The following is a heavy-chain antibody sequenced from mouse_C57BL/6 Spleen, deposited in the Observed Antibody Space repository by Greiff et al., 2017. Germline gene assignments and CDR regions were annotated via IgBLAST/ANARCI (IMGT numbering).Heavy chain of an antibody. D-gene: IGHD3-1*01. J-gene: IGHJ2*01. CDR2: IDPSDSET. Sequence: VQLQQPGAELVRPGSSVKLSCKASGYTFTSYWMHWVKQRPIQGLEWIGNIDPSDSETHYNQKFKDKATLTVDKSSSTAYMQLSSLTSEDSAVYYCARSSSYRAFDYWGQGTTLTVSS. CDR1: GYTFTSYW. CDR3: ARSSSYRAFDY. V-gene: IGHV1-52*01.